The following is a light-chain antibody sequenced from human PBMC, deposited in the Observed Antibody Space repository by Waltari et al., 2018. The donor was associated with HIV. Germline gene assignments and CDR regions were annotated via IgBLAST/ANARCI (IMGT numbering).Light chain of an antibody. V-gene: IGLV6-57*02. CDR3: QSYDTSSHVV. J-gene: IGLJ2*01. CDR2: EDR. CDR1: SGSLARPY. Sequence: NFMLTQPHSVSASPGKTVTIPCTGSSGSLARPYVKRHQQRPGSAPTTVIYEDRQRPPGVPYRFSGSIDSSSNSAYLTISGLKTEDEADYYCQSYDTSSHVVFGGGTKLTVL.